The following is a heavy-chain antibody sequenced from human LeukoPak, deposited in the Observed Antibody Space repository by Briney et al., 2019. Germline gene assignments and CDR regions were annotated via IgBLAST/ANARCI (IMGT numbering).Heavy chain of an antibody. D-gene: IGHD3-22*01. Sequence: SGPALVKPTQTLTLTCTFSGFSLSTSEMCVSWIRQPPGEALEWLARIDWDDDKYYSTSLKTRLTISKDTSKNQVVLTMTNMDPVDTATYYCARSPPTYYYDSSGYHLFDPWGQGTLVTVSS. V-gene: IGHV2-70*11. CDR3: ARSPPTYYYDSSGYHLFDP. J-gene: IGHJ5*02. CDR1: GFSLSTSEMC. CDR2: IDWDDDK.